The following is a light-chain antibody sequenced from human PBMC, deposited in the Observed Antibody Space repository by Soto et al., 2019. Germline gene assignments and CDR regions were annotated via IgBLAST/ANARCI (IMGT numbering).Light chain of an antibody. Sequence: NFMLTQPHSVSESPGKTVTISCTRSSGSIASNYVQWYQQRPGSAPTTVIYEDNQRPSGVPDRFSGSIDSSSNSAYLTISRLKTEDEADYYCQSYDSSKEVFGGGTKLTVL. CDR2: EDN. CDR1: SGSIASNY. CDR3: QSYDSSKEV. J-gene: IGLJ3*02. V-gene: IGLV6-57*03.